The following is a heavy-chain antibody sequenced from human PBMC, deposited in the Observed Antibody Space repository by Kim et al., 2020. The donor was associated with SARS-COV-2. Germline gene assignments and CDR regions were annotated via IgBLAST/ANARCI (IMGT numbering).Heavy chain of an antibody. J-gene: IGHJ3*02. CDR2: TT. D-gene: IGHD2-21*01. Sequence: TTESAEHVKGRFTNSREESKNTLYLQMNSLKTEDTAVYYCTSLFRGAFDIWGQGTMVTVSS. V-gene: IGHV3-15*01. CDR3: TSLFRGAFDI.